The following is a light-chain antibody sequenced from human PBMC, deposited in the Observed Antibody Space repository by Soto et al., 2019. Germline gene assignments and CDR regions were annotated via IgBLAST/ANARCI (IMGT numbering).Light chain of an antibody. J-gene: IGKJ2*01. CDR3: QRRSSWPGA. CDR2: GAS. CDR1: QSVSRY. Sequence: EVVLTQSPATLSLSPGEGATLSCRASQSVSRYLAWYQQKPGQAPRLLIYGASNRATGIPARFSGSGSGTDFTLTIDSLEREDFAVYLGQRRSSWPGAFGQGTKLELK. V-gene: IGKV3-11*01.